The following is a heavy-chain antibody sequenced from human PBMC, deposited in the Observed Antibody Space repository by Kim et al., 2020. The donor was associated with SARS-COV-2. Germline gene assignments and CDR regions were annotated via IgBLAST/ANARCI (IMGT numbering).Heavy chain of an antibody. J-gene: IGHJ2*01. CDR2: SYYSGST. D-gene: IGHD5-12*01. CDR3: ARHGGARWLQSTSWYFDL. Sequence: SETLSLTCTVSGGSISSYYWSWIRQPPGKGLEWIGYSYYSGSTNYNPSLKSRVTISVDTSKNQFSLKLSSVTAADTAVYYCARHGGARWLQSTSWYFDLWGRGTLVTVSS. CDR1: GGSISSYY. V-gene: IGHV4-59*08.